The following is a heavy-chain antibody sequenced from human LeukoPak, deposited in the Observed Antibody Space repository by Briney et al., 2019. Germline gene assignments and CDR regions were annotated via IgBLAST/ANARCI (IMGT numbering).Heavy chain of an antibody. J-gene: IGHJ4*02. CDR3: ARDCITMVQGVIIYYFDY. Sequence: SETLSLTCAVYGGFFSGHYWSWIRQPPGKGLEWIGEINHSGSTNYNPSLKSRVTISVDTSKNQFSLKLSSVTAADTAVYYCARDCITMVQGVIIYYFDYWGQGTLVTVSS. D-gene: IGHD3-10*01. V-gene: IGHV4-34*01. CDR1: GGFFSGHY. CDR2: INHSGST.